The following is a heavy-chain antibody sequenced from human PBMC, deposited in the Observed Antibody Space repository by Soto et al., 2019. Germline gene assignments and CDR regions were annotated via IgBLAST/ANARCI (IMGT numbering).Heavy chain of an antibody. D-gene: IGHD6-13*01. V-gene: IGHV2-5*02. CDR3: AHRRESGSSWDVGYYDY. J-gene: IGHJ4*02. CDR1: GVSLSTSGVG. Sequence: SGPTLVNPXQTLTLTCTFSGVSLSTSGVGVGWIRQPPGKALEWLTLIYWDDDQRYSPSLKSRLTITKDTSKNQVVLTMTNMDPVDTATYYCAHRRESGSSWDVGYYDYWGQGTLVTVSS. CDR2: IYWDDDQ.